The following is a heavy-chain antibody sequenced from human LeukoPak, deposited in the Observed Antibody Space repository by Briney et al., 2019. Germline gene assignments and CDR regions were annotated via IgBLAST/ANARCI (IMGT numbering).Heavy chain of an antibody. J-gene: IGHJ4*02. CDR2: ISWNSGSI. D-gene: IGHD1-26*01. CDR1: GFTFDDYA. Sequence: GGSLRLSCAASGFTFDDYAMHWVRQAPGKGLEWVSGISWNSGSIGHADSVKGRFTISRDNAKNSLYLQMNSLRAEDTALYYCAIPAGGSYYGYFDYWGQGTLVTVSS. CDR3: AIPAGGSYYGYFDY. V-gene: IGHV3-9*01.